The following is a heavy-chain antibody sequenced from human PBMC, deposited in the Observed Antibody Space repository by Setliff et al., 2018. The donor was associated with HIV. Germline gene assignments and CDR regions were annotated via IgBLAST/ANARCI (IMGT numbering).Heavy chain of an antibody. D-gene: IGHD2-21*02. CDR2: IYPGDSDT. V-gene: IGHV5-51*01. Sequence: PGESLKISCKGSGYTFTSYWIGWVRQMPGKGLEWMGIIYPGDSDTRYSPSFQGRVTISADKSINTAYLQWSSLQASDTAMYYCARKGSSSRSQEYYCAMTTEDLAGAAIPYWGQGTLVTVSS. CDR1: GYTFTSYW. J-gene: IGHJ4*02. CDR3: ARKGSSSRSQEYYCAMTTEDLAGAAIPY.